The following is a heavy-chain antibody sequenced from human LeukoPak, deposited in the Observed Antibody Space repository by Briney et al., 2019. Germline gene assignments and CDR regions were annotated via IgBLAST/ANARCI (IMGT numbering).Heavy chain of an antibody. J-gene: IGHJ4*02. V-gene: IGHV3-74*01. CDR3: ATVSEY. Sequence: TGGSLRLSCAASVFTFSNFWMHWLRQVPGKGLVWVSGINHDGTGTYYADSVKGRFTISRDNAKNTVYLQMNGLRAEDTTVYYCATVSEYWAQGTLVTVSS. CDR1: VFTFSNFW. CDR2: INHDGTGT.